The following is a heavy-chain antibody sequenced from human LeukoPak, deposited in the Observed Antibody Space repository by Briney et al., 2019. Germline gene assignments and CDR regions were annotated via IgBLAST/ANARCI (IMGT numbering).Heavy chain of an antibody. D-gene: IGHD3-22*01. CDR2: IYHSGST. J-gene: IGHJ4*02. CDR3: AREGTLYYDSSGYNDY. CDR1: GGSISSSSYY. Sequence: PSETLSLTCTVSGGSISSSSYYWGWIRQPPGKGLEWIGSIYHSGSTYYNPSLKSRVTISVDTSKNQFSLKLSSVTAADTAVYYCAREGTLYYDSSGYNDYWGQGTLVTVSS. V-gene: IGHV4-39*07.